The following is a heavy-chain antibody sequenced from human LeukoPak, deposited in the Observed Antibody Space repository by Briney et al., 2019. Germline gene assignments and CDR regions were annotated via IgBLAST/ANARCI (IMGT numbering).Heavy chain of an antibody. CDR2: ISGSGGST. CDR1: GFTFSSYA. D-gene: IGHD3-3*01. CDR3: VKHYYDFWSGYPIQYYFDY. J-gene: IGHJ4*02. Sequence: GGSLRLSCAASGFTFSSYAMSWVRQAPGKGLEWVSGISGSGGSTYYADSVKGRFTIPRDNSKNTLYLQMNSLRAEDTAVYYCVKHYYDFWSGYPIQYYFDYWGQGTLVTVSS. V-gene: IGHV3-23*01.